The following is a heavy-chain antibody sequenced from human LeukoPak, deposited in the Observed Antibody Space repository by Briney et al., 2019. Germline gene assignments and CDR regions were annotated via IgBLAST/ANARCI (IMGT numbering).Heavy chain of an antibody. J-gene: IGHJ4*02. D-gene: IGHD2-15*01. V-gene: IGHV1-2*02. CDR1: GYTFTGYY. CDR2: MNPNSGGT. Sequence: ASVKVSCKASGYTFTGYYMHLVRQAPGQGLEWMGWMNPNSGGTNYAQKFQGRVTMTRDTSISTAYMELSRLRSDDTAVYYCARSGRRCSGGSCYYWENYWGQGTLVSVSS. CDR3: ARSGRRCSGGSCYYWENY.